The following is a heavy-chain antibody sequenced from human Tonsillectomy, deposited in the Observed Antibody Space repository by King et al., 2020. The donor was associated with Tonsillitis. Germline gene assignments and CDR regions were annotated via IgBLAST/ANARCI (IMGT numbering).Heavy chain of an antibody. Sequence: VQLVESGGGVVQPGRSLRLSCAASGFTFSNYAMHWVRQAPGKGLEWVAVISYDGSNKYYADSVKGRFTISRDNSKNTLYLQMNSLRAEDTAVYYCARDLSPYCSGGSCYSFDYWGQGXLVTVSS. CDR2: ISYDGSNK. D-gene: IGHD2-15*01. V-gene: IGHV3-30-3*01. J-gene: IGHJ4*02. CDR1: GFTFSNYA. CDR3: ARDLSPYCSGGSCYSFDY.